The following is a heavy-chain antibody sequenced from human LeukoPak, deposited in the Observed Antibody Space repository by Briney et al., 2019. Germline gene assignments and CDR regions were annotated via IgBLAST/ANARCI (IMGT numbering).Heavy chain of an antibody. Sequence: SVKVSCKASGGTFSSYAISWVRQAPGQGLEWMGSIIPILGIANYAQKFQGRVTMTRNTSISTAYTELSSLRSEDTAVYYCAREYYDYVWGSYRAFDYWGQGTLATVSS. CDR1: GGTFSSYA. J-gene: IGHJ4*02. V-gene: IGHV1-69*04. D-gene: IGHD3-16*02. CDR2: IIPILGIA. CDR3: AREYYDYVWGSYRAFDY.